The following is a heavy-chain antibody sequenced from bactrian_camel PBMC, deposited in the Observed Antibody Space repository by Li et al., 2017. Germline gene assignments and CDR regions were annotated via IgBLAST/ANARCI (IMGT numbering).Heavy chain of an antibody. J-gene: IGHJ4*01. V-gene: IGHV3S42*01. CDR2: LWIGGAST. D-gene: IGHD6*01. Sequence: VQLVESGGGSVQAGGSLRLSCAVSGYASNRNCLSWFRQAAEKPREGVAVLWIGGASTTYADSVKGRFIITRDKAKDLVYLQMNGLQPEDTGIYYCAADQLYGTCRDVLDFPARGQGTQVTVS. CDR3: AADQLYGTCRDVLDFPA. CDR1: GYASNRNC.